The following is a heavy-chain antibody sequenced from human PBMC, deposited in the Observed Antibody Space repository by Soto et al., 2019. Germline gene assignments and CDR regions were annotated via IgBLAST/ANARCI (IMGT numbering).Heavy chain of an antibody. D-gene: IGHD3-3*01. J-gene: IGHJ5*02. CDR2: IYYSGRT. V-gene: IGHV4-31*03. Sequence: PSETLSLTCTVSGVSISSGGYYWSWIRQHPGKGLGWIGNIYYSGRTYYNPSLKSRVILSVDTSKNQFSLRVKSVTAADTAIYFCARGAIWSARDWFAPWGQGTPVTVSS. CDR1: GVSISSGGYY. CDR3: ARGAIWSARDWFAP.